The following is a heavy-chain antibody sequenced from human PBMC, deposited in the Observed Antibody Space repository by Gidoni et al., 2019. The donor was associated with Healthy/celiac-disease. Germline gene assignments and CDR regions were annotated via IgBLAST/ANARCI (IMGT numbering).Heavy chain of an antibody. Sequence: QVQLVESGGGVVQPGRSLRLSCAASGFTFSSYGMHWVRQAPGKGLEWVAVISYDGSNKYYADSVKGRITISRDNSKNTLYLQMNSLRAEDTAVYYCAKASGGYCSSTSCYGWGDYFDYWGQGTLVTVSS. J-gene: IGHJ4*02. V-gene: IGHV3-30*18. CDR2: ISYDGSNK. D-gene: IGHD2-2*01. CDR1: GFTFSSYG. CDR3: AKASGGYCSSTSCYGWGDYFDY.